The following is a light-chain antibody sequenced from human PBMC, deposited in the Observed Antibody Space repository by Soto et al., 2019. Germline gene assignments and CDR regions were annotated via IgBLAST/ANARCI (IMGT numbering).Light chain of an antibody. Sequence: EGVLTQSPGTLSLSPGEGATLSCRASQSVGSNYLAWFQQKLGRAPRLLIYGASSRATGIPDRFSGSGSGTDFTLTMTRLEPEDSAVYYCQQYGHSPYTFGQGTKVDIK. V-gene: IGKV3-20*01. CDR1: QSVGSNY. J-gene: IGKJ2*01. CDR2: GAS. CDR3: QQYGHSPYT.